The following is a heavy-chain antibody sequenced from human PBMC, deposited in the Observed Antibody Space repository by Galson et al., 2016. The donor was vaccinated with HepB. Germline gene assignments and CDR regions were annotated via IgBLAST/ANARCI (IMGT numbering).Heavy chain of an antibody. J-gene: IGHJ3*02. Sequence: PALVKPTQTLTLTCTFSGFSLSTRGMCVSWIRQPPGKALEWLGLIDWDDDKYYGTSLKTRLTISKDTSRNQVVLTVDNVNPADTGTYYCARVGLSSGGDNWGLRPFDIWGQGIWCTVSS. CDR2: IDWDDDK. V-gene: IGHV2-70*13. CDR1: GFSLSTRGMC. CDR3: ARVGLSSGGDNWGLRPFDI. D-gene: IGHD2-21*02.